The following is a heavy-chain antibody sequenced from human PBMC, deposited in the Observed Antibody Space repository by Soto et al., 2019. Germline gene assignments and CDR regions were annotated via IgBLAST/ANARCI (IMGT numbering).Heavy chain of an antibody. CDR2: ISNGGGT. Sequence: ESVGGLVQPGGSLRLSCAASGFSVTNYFMTWVRQAPGKGLEWVSVISNGGGTYYADSVKGRFTISRDNSKNTLYLQINTLRSEDSAVYYCARDELGGAYDFWHGGQGTLVTVSS. J-gene: IGHJ4*02. CDR3: ARDELGGAYDFWH. V-gene: IGHV3-66*01. D-gene: IGHD3-3*01. CDR1: GFSVTNYF.